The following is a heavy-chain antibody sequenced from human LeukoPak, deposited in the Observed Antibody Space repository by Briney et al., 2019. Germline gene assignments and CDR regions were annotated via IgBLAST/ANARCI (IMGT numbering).Heavy chain of an antibody. J-gene: IGHJ5*02. V-gene: IGHV4-61*02. CDR2: IYTSGST. CDR3: ARDTRFVWSTTGLHNWFDP. CDR1: GGSISSGSYY. D-gene: IGHD4-17*01. Sequence: PSQTLSLTCTVSGGSISSGSYYWSWIRQPAGKGLEWIGRIYTSGSTNYNPSLKSRVTISVDTSKNQFSLKLSSVTAADTAVYYCARDTRFVWSTTGLHNWFDPWGQGTLVTVSS.